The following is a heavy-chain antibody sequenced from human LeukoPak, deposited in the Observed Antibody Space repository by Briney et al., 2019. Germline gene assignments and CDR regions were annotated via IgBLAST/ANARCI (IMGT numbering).Heavy chain of an antibody. CDR2: VSYSGST. CDR1: GGSISSYY. J-gene: IGHJ4*02. CDR3: ARSFSGYNYGNLDY. Sequence: PSETLSLTCTVSGGSISSYYWSWIRQPPGKGLGWIGFVSYSGSTNYNPSLKSRVTMSVDTSKNQFSLNLSSVTAADTAVYYCARSFSGYNYGNLDYWGQGALVTVSS. D-gene: IGHD5-18*01. V-gene: IGHV4-59*08.